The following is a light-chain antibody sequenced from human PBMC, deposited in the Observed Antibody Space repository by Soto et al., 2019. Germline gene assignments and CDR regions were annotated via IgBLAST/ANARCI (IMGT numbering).Light chain of an antibody. V-gene: IGLV2-14*01. J-gene: IGLJ1*01. Sequence: QSALTQPASVSGSSGQSTTISCTGTRSDVGGYNYVSWYQQHPGKAPKLMIYDVSNRPSGVSNRFSGSKSGNTASLTISGLQAEDEADYYCSSYTSSSIFYVFGTGT. CDR1: RSDVGGYNY. CDR3: SSYTSSSIFYV. CDR2: DVS.